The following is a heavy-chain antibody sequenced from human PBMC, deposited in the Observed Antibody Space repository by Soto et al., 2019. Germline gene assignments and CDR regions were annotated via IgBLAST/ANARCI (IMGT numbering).Heavy chain of an antibody. J-gene: IGHJ3*02. Sequence: SETLSLTCTVSGGSISSYYWSWIRQPAGKGLEWIGRIYTSGSTNYNPSLKSRVTMSVDTSKNQCSLKLSSVTAADTAVYYCAGNYYYDSSGYSAGDAFDIWGQGTMVTVSS. CDR2: IYTSGST. D-gene: IGHD3-22*01. CDR3: AGNYYYDSSGYSAGDAFDI. V-gene: IGHV4-4*07. CDR1: GGSISSYY.